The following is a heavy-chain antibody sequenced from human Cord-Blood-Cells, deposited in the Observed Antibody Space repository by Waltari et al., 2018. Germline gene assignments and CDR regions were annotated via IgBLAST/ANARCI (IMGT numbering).Heavy chain of an antibody. J-gene: IGHJ4*02. V-gene: IGHV4-34*01. D-gene: IGHD2-2*01. CDR3: ASGAMFG. Sequence: QVQLQQWGAGLLKPSETLSLNCAVYCWSFSGYYWSWIRQPPGKGLEWIGEINHRGSTNYNPSLKRRVTISVDTSKNQFSLKLSSVTAADTAVYYCASGAMFGWGQGTLVTVSS. CDR2: INHRGST. CDR1: CWSFSGYY.